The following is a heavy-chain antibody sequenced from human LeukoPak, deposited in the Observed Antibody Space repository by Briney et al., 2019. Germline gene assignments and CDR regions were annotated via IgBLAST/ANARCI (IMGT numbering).Heavy chain of an antibody. Sequence: GGSLRLSCAASGFTFSSYWMHWVRRAPGKGLVWVSRINSDGSSTSYADSVKGRFTNSRDNAKNTLYLQMNSLRAEDTAVYHCASPVGDDILTGYYPLDAFDIWGQGTMVTVSS. CDR1: GFTFSSYW. CDR3: ASPVGDDILTGYYPLDAFDI. CDR2: INSDGSST. V-gene: IGHV3-74*01. J-gene: IGHJ3*02. D-gene: IGHD3-9*01.